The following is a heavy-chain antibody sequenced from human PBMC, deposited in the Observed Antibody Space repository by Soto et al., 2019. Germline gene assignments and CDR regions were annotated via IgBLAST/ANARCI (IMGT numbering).Heavy chain of an antibody. J-gene: IGHJ4*02. CDR3: ARDVSSDTTGFRGYDL. CDR2: FIPIFVSA. Sequence: QLHLVQFGAEVKKAGSSVKVSCKASGGTVSSYAITWVRQAPGKGLEWMGVFIPIFVSAHYAPKFQGRITITADESTSTAYMELSGHTSEDTAIYYCARDVSSDTTGFRGYDLWGQGTQVTVSS. CDR1: GGTVSSYA. V-gene: IGHV1-69*01. D-gene: IGHD3-10*01.